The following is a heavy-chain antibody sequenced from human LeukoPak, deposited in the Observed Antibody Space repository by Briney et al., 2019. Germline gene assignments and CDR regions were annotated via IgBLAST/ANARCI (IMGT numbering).Heavy chain of an antibody. V-gene: IGHV3-43*01. CDR1: GFTFEAYT. CDR3: AKSLVTYSYYYGLDV. D-gene: IGHD2-21*02. J-gene: IGHJ6*02. Sequence: PGGSLTLSCATSGFTFEAYTMHWVRQAPGRGLEWVSLIRWDGYTAFYADSVEGRFTISRDNSKNSLYLQMNSLRTEDTALYYCAKSLVTYSYYYGLDVWGQGTTVTVSS. CDR2: IRWDGYTA.